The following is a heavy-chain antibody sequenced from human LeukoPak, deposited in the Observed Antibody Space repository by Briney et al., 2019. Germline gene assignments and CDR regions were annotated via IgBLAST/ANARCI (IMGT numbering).Heavy chain of an antibody. D-gene: IGHD3-3*01. J-gene: IGHJ3*02. V-gene: IGHV4-39*01. CDR3: ARHTYYDFWSGYYDAFDI. CDR1: GGSISSSNYY. Sequence: SETLSLTCTVSGGSISSSNYYWGWIRQPPGKGLEWIGSTYYSGSTYYNPSLKSRVAISVDTSKNQFSLKLSSVTAADTAVYYCARHTYYDFWSGYYDAFDIWGQGTMVTVSS. CDR2: TYYSGST.